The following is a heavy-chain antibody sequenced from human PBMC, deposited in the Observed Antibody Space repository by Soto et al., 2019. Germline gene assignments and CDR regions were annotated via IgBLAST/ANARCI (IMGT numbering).Heavy chain of an antibody. CDR2: IIAFLGKT. V-gene: IGHV1-69*10. Sequence: SVKVSCKASGYTFTNYGITWVRQAPGQGLEWMGWIIAFLGKTNYAQKFQGRVTITADKSTSTAYMELSSLRSEDTAVYYCARELDYGDYYWYFDLWGRGTLVTVSS. J-gene: IGHJ2*01. CDR3: ARELDYGDYYWYFDL. CDR1: GYTFTNYG. D-gene: IGHD4-17*01.